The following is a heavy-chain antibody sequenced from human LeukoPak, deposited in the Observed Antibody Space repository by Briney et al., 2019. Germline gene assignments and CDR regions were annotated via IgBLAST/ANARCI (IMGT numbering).Heavy chain of an antibody. D-gene: IGHD3-10*01. Sequence: GGSLRLSCAASGFTVSSNYMSWVRQAPGKGLEWDSVIYSGGSTYYADSVKGRFTISRDNSKNTLYLQMNSLRAEDTAVYYCARETWFGGYYFDYWGQGTLVTVSS. V-gene: IGHV3-66*01. J-gene: IGHJ4*02. CDR1: GFTVSSNY. CDR3: ARETWFGGYYFDY. CDR2: IYSGGST.